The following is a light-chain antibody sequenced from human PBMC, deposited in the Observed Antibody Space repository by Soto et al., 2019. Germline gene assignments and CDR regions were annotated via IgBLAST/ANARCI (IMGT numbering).Light chain of an antibody. CDR2: AAS. V-gene: IGKV1-39*01. CDR1: QSISSY. CDR3: QQSYSTPIT. J-gene: IGKJ5*01. Sequence: DIQMTQSPSSLSASVGDRVTNPCRASQSISSYLNWYQQKPGKAPKLLIYAASSLQSGVPSRFSGSGSGTDFTLTISSLQPEDFATYYCQQSYSTPITFGQGTRLEI.